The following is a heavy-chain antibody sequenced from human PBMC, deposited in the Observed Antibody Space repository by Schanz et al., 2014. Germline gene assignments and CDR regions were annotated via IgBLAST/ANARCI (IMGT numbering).Heavy chain of an antibody. CDR2: ISTFRNEDT. CDR1: GYAFTTYG. J-gene: IGHJ4*02. D-gene: IGHD6-19*01. CDR3: ARGGYSSGWYDRDIARVDS. Sequence: QVQLVQSGAEVKKPGASVRVSCKVSGYAFTTYGISWVRQAPGQGPEFMGWISTFRNEDTNSAQRFQGRLTMTTDTSTSTAYMDLRSLRSDDTAVYYCARGGYSSGWYDRDIARVDSWGLGTLVTVSS. V-gene: IGHV1-18*01.